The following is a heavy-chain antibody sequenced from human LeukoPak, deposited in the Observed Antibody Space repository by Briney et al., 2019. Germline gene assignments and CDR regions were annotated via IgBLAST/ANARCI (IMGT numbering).Heavy chain of an antibody. CDR2: ISGSGGST. CDR1: GFTFSSYG. J-gene: IGHJ6*03. Sequence: PGGTLRLSCAASGFTFSSYGMSWVRQAPGKGLEWVSAISGSGGSTYYADSVKGRFTISRDNSKNTLYLQMNSLRAEDTAVYYCARHGSITMVRGRLRYYYMDVWGKGTTVTISS. D-gene: IGHD3-10*01. CDR3: ARHGSITMVRGRLRYYYMDV. V-gene: IGHV3-23*01.